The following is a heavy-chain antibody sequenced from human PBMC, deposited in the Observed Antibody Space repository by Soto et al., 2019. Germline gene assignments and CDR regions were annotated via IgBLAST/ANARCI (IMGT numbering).Heavy chain of an antibody. CDR1: GFTFSSYA. V-gene: IGHV3-30-3*01. CDR2: ISYDGSNK. Sequence: QVQLVESGGGVVQPGRSLRLSCAASGFTFSSYAMHWVRQAPGKGLEWVAVISYDGSNKYYADSVKGRFTISRDNSKNTLYLQMNSLRAEDTAVYYCAREGRRGFLDYWGQGTLVTVSS. D-gene: IGHD3-10*01. CDR3: AREGRRGFLDY. J-gene: IGHJ4*02.